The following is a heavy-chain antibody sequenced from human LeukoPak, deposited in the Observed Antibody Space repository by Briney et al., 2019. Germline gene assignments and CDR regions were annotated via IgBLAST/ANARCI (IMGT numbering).Heavy chain of an antibody. V-gene: IGHV3-7*01. CDR3: ARLSDTEGSSTSYRASDI. CDR2: IQQDGSDK. Sequence: GGSLRLSCAASGFNFTTHWMSWVRQAAGEGLEWVGNIQQDGSDKHYVESEKRRFTITRDNAKNSLYLQMNSLRAEDTAMYYCARLSDTEGSSTSYRASDIWGQGTLVTVSS. CDR1: GFNFTTHW. J-gene: IGHJ3*02. D-gene: IGHD2-2*01.